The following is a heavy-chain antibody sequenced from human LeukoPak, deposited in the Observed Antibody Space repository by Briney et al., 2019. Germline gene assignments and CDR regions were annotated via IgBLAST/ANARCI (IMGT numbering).Heavy chain of an antibody. V-gene: IGHV3-30*03. CDR1: GFTLRSYG. CDR2: ISYDGNDK. J-gene: IGHJ4*02. Sequence: GGSLRLSCAASGFTLRSYGMHWARQAPGKGLEWVAVISYDGNDKYYEDSLKGRFTISRDNSKNTLYLEMNSLRAEDTAVYYCARDAGTWGYGYNFDYWGQGILVSVSS. CDR3: ARDAGTWGYGYNFDY. D-gene: IGHD1-14*01.